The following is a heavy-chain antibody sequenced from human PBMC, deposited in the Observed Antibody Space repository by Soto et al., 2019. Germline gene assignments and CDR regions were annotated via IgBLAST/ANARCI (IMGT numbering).Heavy chain of an antibody. D-gene: IGHD6-19*01. J-gene: IGHJ4*02. Sequence: QVQLVESGGGVVQPGRSLRLSCAASGFTFSSYGMHWVRQAPGKGLEWVAVIWYDGSNKYYADSVKGRFTISRDNSKNTLYLQMSSLRAEDTAVYYCARPQGAVAGTVVYWGQGTLVTVSS. CDR3: ARPQGAVAGTVVY. CDR1: GFTFSSYG. V-gene: IGHV3-33*01. CDR2: IWYDGSNK.